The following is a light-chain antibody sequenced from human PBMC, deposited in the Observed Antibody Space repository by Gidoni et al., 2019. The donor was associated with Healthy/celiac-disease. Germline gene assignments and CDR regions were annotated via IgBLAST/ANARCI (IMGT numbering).Light chain of an antibody. Sequence: QSVLTQPPSASGTPGQRVTICCSASSSNIGSNYVYWSQQRPGTAPKLLSYRNNQRPSGVPDRCSGSKSGTSASRAISGLRSEDEADYYCAAWDDSLSVLFGGGTKLTVL. J-gene: IGLJ2*01. CDR1: SSNIGSNY. CDR2: RNN. CDR3: AAWDDSLSVL. V-gene: IGLV1-47*01.